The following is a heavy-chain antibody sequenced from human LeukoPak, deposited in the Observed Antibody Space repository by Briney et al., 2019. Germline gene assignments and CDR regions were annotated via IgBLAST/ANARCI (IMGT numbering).Heavy chain of an antibody. J-gene: IGHJ4*02. V-gene: IGHV3-53*01. CDR1: GFTISSAY. CDR2: IYIGGST. Sequence: GGSLRLSCAASGFTISSAYMTWVRPASGKGLEWVSVIYIGGSTYYADSLQGRFTISRDKSSNTLYLQMIRLITDDTAVYYCSRGGYVSFTYYNNFDFWGQGTLVTVSS. CDR3: SRGGYVSFTYYNNFDF. D-gene: IGHD3-10*01.